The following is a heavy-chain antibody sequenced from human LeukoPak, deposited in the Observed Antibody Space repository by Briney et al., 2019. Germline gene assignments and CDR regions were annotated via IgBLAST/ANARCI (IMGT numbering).Heavy chain of an antibody. D-gene: IGHD3-22*01. CDR2: IIPILGIA. J-gene: IGHJ4*02. V-gene: IGHV1-69*04. CDR3: AGGQGYYDSSGFWFDY. CDR1: GGTFSSYA. Sequence: SVNVSYKASGGTFSSYAISWVRQAPGQGLEWMGRIIPILGIANYAQKFQGRVTITADKSTSTAYMELSSLRSEDTAVYYCAGGQGYYDSSGFWFDYWGQGTLVTVSS.